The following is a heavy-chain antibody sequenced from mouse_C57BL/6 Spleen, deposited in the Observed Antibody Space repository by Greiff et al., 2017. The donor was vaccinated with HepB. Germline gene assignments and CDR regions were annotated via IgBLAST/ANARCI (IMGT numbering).Heavy chain of an antibody. CDR1: GYTFTSYW. CDR2: IHPSDSDT. Sequence: QVQLQQSGAELVKPGASVKVSCKASGYTFTSYWMHWVKQRPGQGLEWIGRIHPSDSDTNYNQKFKGKATLTVDKSSSTAYMQLSSLTSEDSAVYYCAIEGTALYFDYWGQGTTLTVSS. V-gene: IGHV1-74*01. D-gene: IGHD3-3*01. CDR3: AIEGTALYFDY. J-gene: IGHJ2*01.